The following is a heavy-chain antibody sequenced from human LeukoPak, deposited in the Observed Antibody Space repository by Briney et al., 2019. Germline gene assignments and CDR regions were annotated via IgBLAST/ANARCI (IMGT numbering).Heavy chain of an antibody. CDR3: ARGGSGSYYHLFDY. CDR1: GFTFSDFT. J-gene: IGHJ4*02. V-gene: IGHV3-48*03. Sequence: GGSLRLSCAASGFTFSDFTMNWVRQAPGKGLEWVSYTSRGGNTIYYADSVKGRFSVSRDNAKNSLFLQMNGLRAEDTAVYYCARGGSGSYYHLFDYWGQGTLVTVSS. CDR2: TSRGGNTI. D-gene: IGHD3-10*01.